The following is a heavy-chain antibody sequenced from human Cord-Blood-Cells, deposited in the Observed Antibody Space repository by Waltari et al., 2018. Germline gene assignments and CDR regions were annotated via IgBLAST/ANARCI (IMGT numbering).Heavy chain of an antibody. V-gene: IGHV3-7*01. CDR1: GFTFSSYW. D-gene: IGHD1-26*01. Sequence: EVQLVESGGGLVQPGGSLRLSCAASGFTFSSYWMSWVRQAPGKGRAWVANIKQDGSEKYYVDSVKGRFTISRDNAKNSLYLQMNSLRAEDTAVYYCARRDSGSYRDWYFDLWGRGTLVTVSS. CDR2: IKQDGSEK. J-gene: IGHJ2*01. CDR3: ARRDSGSYRDWYFDL.